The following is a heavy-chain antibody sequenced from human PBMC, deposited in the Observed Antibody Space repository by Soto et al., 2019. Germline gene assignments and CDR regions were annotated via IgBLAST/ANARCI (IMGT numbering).Heavy chain of an antibody. CDR2: IYYSGST. Sequence: KPSETLSLTCTVSGGSISSYYWSWIRQPPGKGLEWIGYIYYSGSTNYNPSLKSRVAISVDTSKNQFSLKLSSVTIADTAVYYCARTRIAPRGMDVWGQGTTVTVSS. CDR3: ARTRIAPRGMDV. J-gene: IGHJ6*02. D-gene: IGHD6-13*01. V-gene: IGHV4-59*01. CDR1: GGSISSYY.